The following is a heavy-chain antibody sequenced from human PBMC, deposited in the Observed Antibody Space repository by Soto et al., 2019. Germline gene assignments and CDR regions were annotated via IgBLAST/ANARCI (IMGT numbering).Heavy chain of an antibody. Sequence: VQLVESGGGLVQPGRSLRLSCATSGFIFAEYPMSWVRQAPGKGLEWIGFIRTEPHGGTTEYAAPVKGRFTISRDDSKSVAYLQMNSLNTEDTAFYYCSKGADSGGYYHGPGDSWGQGTLVTVSS. CDR3: SKGADSGGYYHGPGDS. J-gene: IGHJ4*02. V-gene: IGHV3-49*04. CDR1: GFIFAEYP. CDR2: IRTEPHGGTT. D-gene: IGHD3-22*01.